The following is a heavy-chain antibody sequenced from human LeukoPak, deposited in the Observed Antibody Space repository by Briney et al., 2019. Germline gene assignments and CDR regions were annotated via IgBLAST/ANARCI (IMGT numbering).Heavy chain of an antibody. D-gene: IGHD5/OR15-5a*01. CDR3: ARAMGFVVY. J-gene: IGHJ4*02. CDR2: IYYSGSI. V-gene: IGHV4-30-4*08. CDR1: GGSISSGEYY. Sequence: PSETLSLTCTLSGGSISSGEYYWSWLRHPPGKGLEGSGYIYYSGSIHYNPSLKSRVTISVDTCKNQFSLKLSSVTAADTAVYYYARAMGFVVYRGQGTLGTVSS.